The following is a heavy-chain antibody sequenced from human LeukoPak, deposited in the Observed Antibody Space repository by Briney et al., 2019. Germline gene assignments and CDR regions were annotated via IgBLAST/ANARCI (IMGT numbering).Heavy chain of an antibody. Sequence: ASVKVSCKASGYTFTSYGISWVRQAPGQGLEWMGWISAYNGNTNYAQKLQGRVTMTTDTSTSTAYTELRSLRSDDTAVYYCARASDSSGGGEDYWGQGTLVTVSS. D-gene: IGHD6-25*01. CDR2: ISAYNGNT. CDR3: ARASDSSGGGEDY. J-gene: IGHJ4*02. V-gene: IGHV1-18*01. CDR1: GYTFTSYG.